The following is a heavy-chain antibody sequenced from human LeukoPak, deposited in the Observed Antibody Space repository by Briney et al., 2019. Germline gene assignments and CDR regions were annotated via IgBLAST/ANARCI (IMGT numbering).Heavy chain of an antibody. CDR2: ISVSGNT. CDR1: GFTFSSYG. CDR3: ARESGSGSYSRFDP. D-gene: IGHD3-10*01. J-gene: IGHJ5*02. Sequence: GGSLRLSCAASGFTFSSYGMHWVRQAPAKGLEWVSAISVSGNTYHADSVKGRFTISRDNSKNTLYLQMNSLRAEDTVVYYCARESGSGSYSRFDPWGQGTLVTVSS. V-gene: IGHV3-NL1*01.